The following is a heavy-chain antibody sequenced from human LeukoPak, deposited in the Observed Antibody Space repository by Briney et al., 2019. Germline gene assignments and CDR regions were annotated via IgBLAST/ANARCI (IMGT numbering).Heavy chain of an antibody. CDR3: AKDWGEYFDYVWGSFTSFDS. Sequence: GGSLRLSCAASGFTFDDYGMIWVRQAPGKGLEWVSGINWSGGSTGYADSVKGRFTISRDNAKNSLYLQMNSLRAEDTAVYYCAKDWGEYFDYVWGSFTSFDSWGQGTLVTVSS. V-gene: IGHV3-20*04. J-gene: IGHJ4*02. D-gene: IGHD3-16*01. CDR2: INWSGGST. CDR1: GFTFDDYG.